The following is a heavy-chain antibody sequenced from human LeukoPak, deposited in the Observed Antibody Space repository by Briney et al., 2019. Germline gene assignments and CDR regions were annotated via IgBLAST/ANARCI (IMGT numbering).Heavy chain of an antibody. Sequence: GGSLRLSCAASGFSFSDYFMTWIRQAPGKGPEWVSHISGRSGVISYADSVKGRFTISRDNAKNTLYLQMNSLRAEDTAVYYCARGPYYYDSSGYYPPYYFDYWGQGTLVTVSS. V-gene: IGHV3-11*01. CDR3: ARGPYYYDSSGYYPPYYFDY. CDR1: GFSFSDYF. CDR2: ISGRSGVI. D-gene: IGHD3-22*01. J-gene: IGHJ4*02.